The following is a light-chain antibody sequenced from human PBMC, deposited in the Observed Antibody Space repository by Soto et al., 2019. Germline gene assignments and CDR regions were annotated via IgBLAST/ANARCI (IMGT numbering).Light chain of an antibody. CDR1: QSFSNN. Sequence: EIVLTQSPATLSLSPGEGATLSCRASQSFSNNLAWYQQKPGQAPRLLIYDSSTRATGIPPRFSGSGSGTDFTLTISSLEPADFSVYYCQQRGDWPRTFGQGTKVDIK. V-gene: IGKV3-11*01. CDR2: DSS. J-gene: IGKJ1*01. CDR3: QQRGDWPRT.